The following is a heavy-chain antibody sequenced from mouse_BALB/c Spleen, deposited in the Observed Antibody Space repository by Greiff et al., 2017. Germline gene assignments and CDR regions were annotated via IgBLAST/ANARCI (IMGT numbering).Heavy chain of an antibody. J-gene: IGHJ4*01. Sequence: EVKLVESGGGLVKPGGSLKLSCAASGFTFSSYAMSWVRQTPEKRLEWVASISSGGSTYYPDSVKGRFTISRDNARNILYLQMSSLRSEDTAMYYCARVSYEYGDAMDYWGQGTSVTVSS. V-gene: IGHV5-6-5*01. CDR3: ARVSYEYGDAMDY. CDR1: GFTFSSYA. D-gene: IGHD2-4*01. CDR2: ISSGGST.